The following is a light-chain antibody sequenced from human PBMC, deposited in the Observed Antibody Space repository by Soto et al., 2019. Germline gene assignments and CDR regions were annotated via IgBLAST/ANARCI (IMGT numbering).Light chain of an antibody. V-gene: IGKV1-5*03. CDR2: KAS. Sequence: DIQMTQSPSTLSASVGDRVTITCRASQSISSRLAWYQQKPGKVPKLLIYKASSLESGVPSRFSGSGSGTEFTRTISSLQPDDFATYYCQQYDSYSWTFGQGTKVEI. J-gene: IGKJ1*01. CDR1: QSISSR. CDR3: QQYDSYSWT.